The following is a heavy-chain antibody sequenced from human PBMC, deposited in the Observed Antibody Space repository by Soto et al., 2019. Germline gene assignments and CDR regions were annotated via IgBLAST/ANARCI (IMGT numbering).Heavy chain of an antibody. V-gene: IGHV2-5*02. CDR2: IYWDGDK. J-gene: IGHJ5*02. CDR1: GFSLITSGAA. CDR3: AHRATMTIFGLIIDNGIWFDP. D-gene: IGHD3-3*01. Sequence: QINLIESGPTLVKPTQTLTLTCTFSGFSLITSGAAVGWVRQPPGRALEWLALIYWDGDKRYNASLGNRLTITKDTSMNQVVLTLTNVDPADTATYYCAHRATMTIFGLIIDNGIWFDPWGQGTRVIVSS.